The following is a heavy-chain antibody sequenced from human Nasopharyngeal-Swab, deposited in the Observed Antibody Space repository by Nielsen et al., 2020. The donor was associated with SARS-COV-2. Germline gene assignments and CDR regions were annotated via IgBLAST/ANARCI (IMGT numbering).Heavy chain of an antibody. Sequence: KVSCKGSGCTFTSYWISWVRQMPGQGLEWMGRIDPSDSYTNYNPSFQGHVTISVDKSISTAYLQWSSLKASDTAMYYCARGRPSSGSSAYYYYGMDVWGQGTTVTVSS. D-gene: IGHD1-26*01. CDR3: ARGRPSSGSSAYYYYGMDV. V-gene: IGHV5-10-1*01. CDR2: IDPSDSYT. J-gene: IGHJ6*02. CDR1: GCTFTSYW.